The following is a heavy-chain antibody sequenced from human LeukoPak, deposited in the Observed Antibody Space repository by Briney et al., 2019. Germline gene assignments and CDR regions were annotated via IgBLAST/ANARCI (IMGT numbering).Heavy chain of an antibody. CDR3: AREYPDPTYYDFWSGYYHSWFDP. D-gene: IGHD3-3*01. Sequence: GGSLRLSCAASGFTFSSYWMHWVRQAPGKGLVWVSRINSDGSSTNYADSVKGRFTISRDNAKNTLYLQMNSLRAEDTAVYYCAREYPDPTYYDFWSGYYHSWFDPWGQGTLVTVSS. J-gene: IGHJ5*02. CDR2: INSDGSST. CDR1: GFTFSSYW. V-gene: IGHV3-74*01.